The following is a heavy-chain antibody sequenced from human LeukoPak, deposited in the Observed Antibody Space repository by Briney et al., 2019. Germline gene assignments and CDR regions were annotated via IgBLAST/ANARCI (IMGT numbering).Heavy chain of an antibody. D-gene: IGHD3-22*01. CDR2: MYYSGST. J-gene: IGHJ5*02. CDR3: ARVITYYYDSSGYYWFDP. CDR1: GGSISSYY. V-gene: IGHV4-59*07. Sequence: ADTLSLTCTVSGGSISSYYWSWIRQPPGKGLEWIGYMYYSGSTNYNPSLKSRVTISVDTSKNQFSLKLSSVTAADTAVYYCARVITYYYDSSGYYWFDPWGQGTLVTVSS.